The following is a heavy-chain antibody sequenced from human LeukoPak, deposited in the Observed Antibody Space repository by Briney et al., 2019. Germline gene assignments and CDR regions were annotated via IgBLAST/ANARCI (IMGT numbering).Heavy chain of an antibody. CDR3: AKTSRDYSNAFDY. CDR2: INAGGDST. J-gene: IGHJ4*02. D-gene: IGHD4-11*01. Sequence: GGSLRLSCAASGFTFSSYPMNWVRQAPGKGLEWVSTINAGGDSTYYADSVKGRFTISRDNSKNTLYLQMNSLRAEDTAVYYCAKTSRDYSNAFDYWGQGTLVTVST. CDR1: GFTFSSYP. V-gene: IGHV3-23*01.